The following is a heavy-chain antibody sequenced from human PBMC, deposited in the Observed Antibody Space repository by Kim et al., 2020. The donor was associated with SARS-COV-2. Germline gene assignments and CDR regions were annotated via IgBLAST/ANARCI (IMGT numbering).Heavy chain of an antibody. Sequence: GGSLRLSCAASGFTFSSYAMSWVRQAPGKGLEWVSAISGSGGSTYYADSVKGRFTISRDNSKNTLYLQMNSLRAEDTAVYYCAKALGPETLRGVKLIHYYYYYGMDVWGQGTTVTVSS. CDR3: AKALGPETLRGVKLIHYYYYYGMDV. CDR2: ISGSGGST. CDR1: GFTFSSYA. J-gene: IGHJ6*02. D-gene: IGHD3-10*01. V-gene: IGHV3-23*01.